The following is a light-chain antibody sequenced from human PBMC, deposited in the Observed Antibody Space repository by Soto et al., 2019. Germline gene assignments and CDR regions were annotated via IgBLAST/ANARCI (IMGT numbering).Light chain of an antibody. V-gene: IGKV3-15*01. CDR1: QSVGGN. J-gene: IGKJ2*01. CDR2: DAS. CDR3: QQYNNWPLYT. Sequence: EIVMTQSPATLSVSPGERATLSCRASQSVGGNLDWYQQRPGRAPRLLIYDASTRATDIPARFSGSGSGTEFTLTISSLQSEDFALYYCQQYNNWPLYTFGQGTKLEIK.